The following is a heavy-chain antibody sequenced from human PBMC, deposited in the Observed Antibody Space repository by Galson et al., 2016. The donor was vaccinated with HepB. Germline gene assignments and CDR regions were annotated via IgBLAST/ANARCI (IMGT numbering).Heavy chain of an antibody. D-gene: IGHD6-19*01. CDR1: GFTFNRYT. CDR2: IYRSGST. J-gene: IGHJ4*01. CDR3: ASNGWYCLDY. Sequence: SLRLSCAASGFTFNRYTVHWVRQAPGKGLEWIREIYRSGSTHYNPSLKSRATISVDKSNNRFSLRLNSVSAADTAIYFCASNGWYCLDYWGHGTLVTVSS. V-gene: IGHV4-4*01.